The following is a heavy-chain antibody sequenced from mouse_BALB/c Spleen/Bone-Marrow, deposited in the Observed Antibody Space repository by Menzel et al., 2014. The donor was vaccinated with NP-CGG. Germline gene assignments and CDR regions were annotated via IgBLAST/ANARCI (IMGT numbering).Heavy chain of an antibody. V-gene: IGHV1-69*02. CDR3: TRSYGSSYEYYLDY. D-gene: IGHD1-1*01. Sequence: QVQLQQSGAELVRPGASVKLSCKASGYTFTSYWINWVKQRPGQGLEWIGNIHPSDSYTNYNQKFKDKATLTVDKSSSTAYMQLSSPTSEDSAVYYCTRSYGSSYEYYLDYWGQGTTLTVSS. CDR2: IHPSDSYT. CDR1: GYTFTSYW. J-gene: IGHJ2*01.